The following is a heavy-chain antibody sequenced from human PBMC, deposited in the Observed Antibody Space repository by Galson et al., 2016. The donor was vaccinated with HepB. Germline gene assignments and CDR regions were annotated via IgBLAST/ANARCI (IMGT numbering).Heavy chain of an antibody. D-gene: IGHD2-8*01. CDR3: ARESGASLYLIDY. CDR2: IGATNGAI. V-gene: IGHV3-48*02. J-gene: IGHJ4*02. Sequence: SLRLSCAVSGFTLTASAMNWVRQAPGKGLEWIAYIGATNGAIFYADSVKGRFTISKDNAKDSLFLRMNNLGDDDAAVYYCARESGASLYLIDYWGQGTLVTVSS. CDR1: GFTLTASA.